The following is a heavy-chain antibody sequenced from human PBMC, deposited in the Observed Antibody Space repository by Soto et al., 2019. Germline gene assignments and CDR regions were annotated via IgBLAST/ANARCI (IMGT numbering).Heavy chain of an antibody. D-gene: IGHD5-18*01. J-gene: IGHJ5*02. CDR1: GFSFGGYT. CDR2: IQHDGRDI. CDR3: ARVGFGYSYGNAFDP. V-gene: IGHV3-30-3*01. Sequence: GGSLRLSCAASGFSFGGYTMNWVRQAPGKGLEWVALIQHDGRDIYYAESVKGRFTISRDNSKNTLYLQMNNLRDEDMAIYYCARVGFGYSYGNAFDPWGQGTLVTVSS.